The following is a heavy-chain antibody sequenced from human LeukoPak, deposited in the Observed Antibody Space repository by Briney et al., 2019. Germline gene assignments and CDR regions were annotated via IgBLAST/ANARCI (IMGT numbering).Heavy chain of an antibody. CDR3: ARGKLGYCSGGSCYFDY. CDR1: GGSISSYY. CDR2: IYYSGST. J-gene: IGHJ4*02. D-gene: IGHD2-15*01. V-gene: IGHV4-59*01. Sequence: SETLSLTCTVSGGSISSYYWSCIRQPPGKGLEWIGYIYYSGSTNYNPSLKSRVTISVDTSKNQFSLKLSSVTAADTAVYYCARGKLGYCSGGSCYFDYWGQGTLVTVSS.